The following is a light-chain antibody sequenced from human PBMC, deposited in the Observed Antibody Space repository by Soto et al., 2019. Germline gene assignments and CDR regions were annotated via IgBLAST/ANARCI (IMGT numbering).Light chain of an antibody. CDR3: SSYTITTTLVL. CDR2: EVT. Sequence: QSVLTQPASVSGSPGQSITISCTGTSSDVGSYNLVSWYQQHPGKAPKLIVYEVTNRPSGVSNRFSGSKSGNTASLTISGLQAEDEAAYYCSSYTITTTLVLFGGGTKLTVL. CDR1: SSDVGSYNL. J-gene: IGLJ3*02. V-gene: IGLV2-14*02.